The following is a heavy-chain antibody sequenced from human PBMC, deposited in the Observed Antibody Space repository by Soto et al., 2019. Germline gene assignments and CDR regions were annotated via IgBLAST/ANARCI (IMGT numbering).Heavy chain of an antibody. D-gene: IGHD2-15*01. J-gene: IGHJ4*02. CDR1: GFTFSSHA. CDR3: ARDLWWYLH. Sequence: EVQLLESGGGLIQPGGALRLSCAASGFTFSSHAMSWVRQAPGKGLEWVSSISAGSEGAYYADSVKGRFTISRAYSNNTLYLQMNSLRTEDTAVYYCARDLWWYLHWGQGTLVTVSS. V-gene: IGHV3-23*01. CDR2: ISAGSEGA.